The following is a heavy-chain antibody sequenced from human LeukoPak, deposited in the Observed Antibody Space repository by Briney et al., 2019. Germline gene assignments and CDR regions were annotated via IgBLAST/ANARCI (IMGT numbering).Heavy chain of an antibody. Sequence: SQTLSLTCAISGDSVSSNSAAWIWIRQPPSRGLEWLGWTYYRSRWYDDYAISVKSRVVINPDTSKNQFSLQLSSVTPEDTAIYYCARLRADSGNYHLDYWGRGTLVTVSS. V-gene: IGHV6-1*01. J-gene: IGHJ4*02. D-gene: IGHD1-26*01. CDR1: GDSVSSNSAA. CDR3: ARLRADSGNYHLDY. CDR2: TYYRSRWYD.